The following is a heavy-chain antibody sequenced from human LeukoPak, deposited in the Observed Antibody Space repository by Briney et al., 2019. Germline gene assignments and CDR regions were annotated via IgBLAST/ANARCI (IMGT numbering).Heavy chain of an antibody. V-gene: IGHV1-2*02. J-gene: IGHJ4*02. CDR2: INPNSGGT. CDR1: GYTITGYY. Sequence: ASVKVSCKASGYTITGYYMHWVRQAPGQGLEWMGWINPNSGGTNYAQKFQGRVTMTRDTSISTAYMELSRLRSDDTAVYYCARLWGRIAAAGTWGQGTLVTVSS. D-gene: IGHD6-13*01. CDR3: ARLWGRIAAAGT.